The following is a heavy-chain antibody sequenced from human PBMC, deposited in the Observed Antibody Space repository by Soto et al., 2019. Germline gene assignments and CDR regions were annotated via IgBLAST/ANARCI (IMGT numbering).Heavy chain of an antibody. CDR3: ARVVVVPAAIPVYYYYGMDV. CDR2: IYYSGST. Sequence: SETLSLTCTVSGGSISSYYWSWIRQPPGKGLEWIGYIYYSGSTNYNPSLKSRVTISVDTSKNQFSLKLSSVTAADTAVYYCARVVVVPAAIPVYYYYGMDVWGQGTTVTVSS. D-gene: IGHD2-2*01. J-gene: IGHJ6*02. V-gene: IGHV4-59*01. CDR1: GGSISSYY.